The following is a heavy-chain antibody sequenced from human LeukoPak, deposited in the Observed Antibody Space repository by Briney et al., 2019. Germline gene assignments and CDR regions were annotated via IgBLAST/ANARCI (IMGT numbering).Heavy chain of an antibody. CDR1: GGSFSGYY. J-gene: IGHJ6*03. V-gene: IGHV4-34*01. CDR2: INHSGST. CDR3: ASETYYYGSGSYWDMDV. Sequence: SETLSLTCAVYGGSFSGYYWSWIRQPPGKGLEWIGEINHSGSTNYNPSLKSRVTISVDTSKNQFSLKLTSVTAADTAVYYCASETYYYGSGSYWDMDVWGKGTTVTISS. D-gene: IGHD3-10*01.